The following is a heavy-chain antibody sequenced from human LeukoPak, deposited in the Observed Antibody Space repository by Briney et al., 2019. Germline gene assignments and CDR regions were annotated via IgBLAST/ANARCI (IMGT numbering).Heavy chain of an antibody. Sequence: QPGGSLRLSCAASGSTFSSYGMHWVRQAPGKGLEWVAVISYDGSNKYYADSVKGRFTISRDNSKNTLYLQMNSLRAEDTAVYYCAKEINPTAVVPYDAFDIWGQGTMVTVSS. D-gene: IGHD5-18*01. CDR3: AKEINPTAVVPYDAFDI. CDR2: ISYDGSNK. V-gene: IGHV3-30*18. J-gene: IGHJ3*02. CDR1: GSTFSSYG.